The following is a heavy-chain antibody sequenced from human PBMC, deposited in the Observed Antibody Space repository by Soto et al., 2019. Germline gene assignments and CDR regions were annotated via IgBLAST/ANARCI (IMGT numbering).Heavy chain of an antibody. CDR2: IWYDGSSQ. CDR1: EFTFSSYG. D-gene: IGHD3-3*01. CDR3: ARRSDDFWAGYYDL. V-gene: IGHV3-33*01. Sequence: GGSLRLSCAASEFTFSSYGMHWVRQAPGKGLEWVAVIWYDGSSQFYAESVKGRFTISRDNFENVLYLQMNNLRAEDSALYYCARRSDDFWAGYYDLWGQGT. J-gene: IGHJ4*01.